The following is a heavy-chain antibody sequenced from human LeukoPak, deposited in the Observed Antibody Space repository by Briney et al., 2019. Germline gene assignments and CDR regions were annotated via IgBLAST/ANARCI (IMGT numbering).Heavy chain of an antibody. V-gene: IGHV1-24*01. J-gene: IGHJ6*03. D-gene: IGHD5-12*01. Sequence: ASVKVSCKVSGYTLTELSMHWVRQAPGKGLEWMGGFDPEDGETIYAQKFQGRVTMTEDTSTDTAYMELSSLRSEDTAVYYCATRGATIGYYYYYYMDVWGKGTTVTISS. CDR3: ATRGATIGYYYYYYMDV. CDR1: GYTLTELS. CDR2: FDPEDGET.